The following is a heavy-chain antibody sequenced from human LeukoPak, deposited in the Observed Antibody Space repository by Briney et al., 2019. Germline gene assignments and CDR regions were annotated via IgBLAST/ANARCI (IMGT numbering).Heavy chain of an antibody. CDR3: AKGRSGGNPTDAFDI. V-gene: IGHV3-74*01. CDR1: GFTFSSYW. D-gene: IGHD4-23*01. Sequence: PGESLRLSCAASGFTFSSYWMHWDRQGPGKGLEWVSRINLDGRTTNYADSVKGRFTISRDNSKNTLYLQMNSLRAEDTAVYYCAKGRSGGNPTDAFDIWGQGTMVTVSS. J-gene: IGHJ3*02. CDR2: INLDGRTT.